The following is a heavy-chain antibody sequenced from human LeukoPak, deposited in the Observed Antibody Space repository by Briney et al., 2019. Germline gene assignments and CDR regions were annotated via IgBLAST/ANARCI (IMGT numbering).Heavy chain of an antibody. V-gene: IGHV3-33*08. CDR3: ASDGDYYYYYGMDV. D-gene: IGHD4-17*01. CDR1: GFTFSSYW. Sequence: GGSLRLSCAASGFTFSSYWMSWVRQAPGKGLEWVAVIWYDGSNKYYADSVKGRFTISRDNSKNTLYLQMNSLRAEDTAVYYCASDGDYYYYYGMDVWGQGTTVTVSS. CDR2: IWYDGSNK. J-gene: IGHJ6*02.